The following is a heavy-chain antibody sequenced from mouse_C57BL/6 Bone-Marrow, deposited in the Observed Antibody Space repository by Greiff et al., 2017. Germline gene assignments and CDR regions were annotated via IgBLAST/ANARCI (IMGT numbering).Heavy chain of an antibody. CDR1: GFTFSSYS. V-gene: IGHV5-4*01. J-gene: IGHJ4*01. CDR2: ISDGGSYT. CDR3: AREIPGYGSSFYYAMDY. Sequence: EVHLVESGGGLVKPGGSLKLSCAASGFTFSSYSMSWVRQTPEKRLEWVATISDGGSYTYYPDNVKGRFTISRDNAKNTLYLQMSNLKSEDTAMYYCAREIPGYGSSFYYAMDYWGQGTSVTVSS. D-gene: IGHD1-1*01.